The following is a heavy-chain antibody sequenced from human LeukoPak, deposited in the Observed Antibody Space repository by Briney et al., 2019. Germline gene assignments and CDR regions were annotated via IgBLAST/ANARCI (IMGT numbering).Heavy chain of an antibody. Sequence: PGGALRLSCAASGFTLSSYAMSRVPQAPGKGLEWVSAISGSGGSSYYADSVKGRFTISRDNSNNTLYLQMNSLRAEDTAVYYCAKKRITMIVVVSDFDYWAQGPLVTVSS. V-gene: IGHV3-23*01. D-gene: IGHD3-22*01. CDR3: AKKRITMIVVVSDFDY. CDR2: ISGSGGSS. CDR1: GFTLSSYA. J-gene: IGHJ4*02.